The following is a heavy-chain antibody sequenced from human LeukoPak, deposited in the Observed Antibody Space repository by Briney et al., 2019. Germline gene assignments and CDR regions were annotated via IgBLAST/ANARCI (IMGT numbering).Heavy chain of an antibody. J-gene: IGHJ4*02. CDR2: IRYDGSNK. CDR1: GFTFSSYG. V-gene: IGHV3-30*02. Sequence: GGSLRLSCAASGFTFSSYGMHWVRQAPGKGLEWVAFIRYDGSNKYYADSVKGRFTISRDNSKNTLYLQMNSLRAEDTAVYYCAKDPPYSSSPLDYWGQGTLVTVSS. D-gene: IGHD6-6*01. CDR3: AKDPPYSSSPLDY.